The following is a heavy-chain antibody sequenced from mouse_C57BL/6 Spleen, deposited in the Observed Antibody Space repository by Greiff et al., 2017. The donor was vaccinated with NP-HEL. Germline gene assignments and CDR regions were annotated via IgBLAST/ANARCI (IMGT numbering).Heavy chain of an antibody. J-gene: IGHJ3*01. CDR1: GYSFTSYY. Sequence: QVQLQQSGPELVKPGASVKISCKASGYSFTSYYIHWVKQRPGQGLEWIGWIYPGSGNTKYNEKFKGKATLTADTSSSTAYMQLSSLTSEDSAVYYCARDDGGSSGYVGFAYWGQGTLVTVSA. V-gene: IGHV1-66*01. CDR2: IYPGSGNT. D-gene: IGHD3-2*02. CDR3: ARDDGGSSGYVGFAY.